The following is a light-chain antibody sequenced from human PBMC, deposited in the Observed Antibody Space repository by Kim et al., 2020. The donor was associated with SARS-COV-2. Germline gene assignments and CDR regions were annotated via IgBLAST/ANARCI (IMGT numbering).Light chain of an antibody. CDR2: LNSDGTH. CDR3: QTWDTVTVI. Sequence: QPVLTQSPSASASLGASVKLTCTLSSGHSSYAIAWHQQQPEKGPRYLMRLNSDGTHSKADGIPDRFSLSSSGAERYLTISSLQSEDEADYYCQTWDTVTVIFGGGTKLSVL. CDR1: SGHSSYA. J-gene: IGLJ2*01. V-gene: IGLV4-69*01.